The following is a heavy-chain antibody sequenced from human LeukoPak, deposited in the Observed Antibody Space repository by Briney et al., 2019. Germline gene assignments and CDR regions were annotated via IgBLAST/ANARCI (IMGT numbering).Heavy chain of an antibody. CDR3: ARDGLSSRTPHGFDY. Sequence: PSETLSLTCTVSGGSISSYYWSWIRQPPGKGLEWIGEINHSGSTNYNPSLKSRVTISVDTSKNQFSLKLSSVTAADTAVYYCARDGLSSRTPHGFDYWGQGTLVTVSS. CDR2: INHSGST. D-gene: IGHD6-13*01. CDR1: GGSISSYY. V-gene: IGHV4-34*01. J-gene: IGHJ4*02.